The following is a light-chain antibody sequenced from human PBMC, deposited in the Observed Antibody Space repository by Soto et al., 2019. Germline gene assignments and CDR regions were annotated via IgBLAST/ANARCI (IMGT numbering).Light chain of an antibody. CDR1: SSDVGSYDL. J-gene: IGLJ2*01. CDR3: CAYVRSNALL. V-gene: IGLV2-23*01. CDR2: EDN. Sequence: QSALTQPASVSGSPGQSITISCTGTSSDVGSYDLVSWYQHHPGKAPKFIIYEDNKRPSGVSNRFSGSKSGNTASLTISGLQAEDEADYYCCAYVRSNALLFGGGTKATVL.